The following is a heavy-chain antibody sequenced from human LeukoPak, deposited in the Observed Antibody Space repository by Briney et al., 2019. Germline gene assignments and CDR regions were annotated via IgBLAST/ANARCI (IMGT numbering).Heavy chain of an antibody. CDR2: SNPNSGGT. CDR1: GYTFTGYY. D-gene: IGHD6-13*01. J-gene: IGHJ6*02. V-gene: IGHV1-2*02. Sequence: ASVKVSCKASGYTFTGYYMHWVRQAPGQGLEWMGWSNPNSGGTNYAQKFQGGVTMTRDTSISTAYMELSRLRSDDTAVYYCASRAAAGTGRSSYYYYGMDVWGQGTTVTVSS. CDR3: ASRAAAGTGRSSYYYYGMDV.